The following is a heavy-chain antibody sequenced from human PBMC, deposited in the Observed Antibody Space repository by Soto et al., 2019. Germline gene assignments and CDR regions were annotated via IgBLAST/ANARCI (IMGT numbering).Heavy chain of an antibody. V-gene: IGHV4-39*01. CDR3: ARQFSFGFTPYPTGSSSWVWFDP. D-gene: IGHD6-6*01. J-gene: IGHJ5*02. Sequence: SETLSLTCTVSGGSISSSSYYWGWIRQPPGKGLERIGSIYYSGSTYYNQSLKSRVTISVDTSKNQFSLKLSSVTAADTAVYYCARQFSFGFTPYPTGSSSWVWFDPWGQGTLVTVSS. CDR1: GGSISSSSYY. CDR2: IYYSGST.